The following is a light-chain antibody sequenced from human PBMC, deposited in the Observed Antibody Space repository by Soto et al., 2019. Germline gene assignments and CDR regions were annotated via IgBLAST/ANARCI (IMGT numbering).Light chain of an antibody. CDR1: QSLNIW. Sequence: DTQMTQSPSTLSASLGDRVTITCRASQSLNIWLAWYQQKPGRAPKLLIYQASTLASGVPSRFSGSGSGTDFTLTITGLQPEDVATYYCQNYNSAPWTFGQGTKVDI. CDR3: QNYNSAPWT. CDR2: QAS. J-gene: IGKJ1*01. V-gene: IGKV1-5*03.